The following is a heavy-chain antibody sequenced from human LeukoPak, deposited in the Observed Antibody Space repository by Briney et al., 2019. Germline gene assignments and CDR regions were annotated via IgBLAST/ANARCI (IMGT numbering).Heavy chain of an antibody. CDR3: ATDGDRYGYELDY. CDR2: FDLEDGET. D-gene: IGHD5-18*01. Sequence: ASVKVSCKVSGYTLTELSMHWVRQAPAKGLEWMGGFDLEDGETINAQKFQGRVTMTEDTSTDTAYMELSSLRSEDTAVYYCATDGDRYGYELDYWGQGTLVTVSS. CDR1: GYTLTELS. J-gene: IGHJ4*02. V-gene: IGHV1-24*01.